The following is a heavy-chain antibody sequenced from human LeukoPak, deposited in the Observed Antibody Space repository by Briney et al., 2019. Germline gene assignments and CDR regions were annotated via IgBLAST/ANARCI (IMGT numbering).Heavy chain of an antibody. J-gene: IGHJ5*02. CDR2: INPNSGDT. V-gene: IGHV1-2*02. Sequence: ASVKVSCKASGYTFTDYYLHWVRQAPGQGLEWMGWINPNSGDTKYAQKFQGRVTMTRDTSISTAYMELSRLRSDDTAVYYCARERGNYDILTDYYEGNCFDPWGQGTLVTVSS. CDR3: ARERGNYDILTDYYEGNCFDP. D-gene: IGHD3-9*01. CDR1: GYTFTDYY.